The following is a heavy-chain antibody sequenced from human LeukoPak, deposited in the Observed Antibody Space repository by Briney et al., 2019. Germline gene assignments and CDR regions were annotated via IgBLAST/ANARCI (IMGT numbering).Heavy chain of an antibody. CDR3: AGWGDSGYDHS. V-gene: IGHV3-74*01. Sequence: GGSLRLSCAGSGLTFSSYWMHWVRQAPGKGLVWVSRIKGDGSSTSYADSVKGRFTISRDNTKNTLHLQMNSLRAEDTAVYYCAGWGDSGYDHSWGQGTLVTVSS. D-gene: IGHD5-12*01. J-gene: IGHJ4*02. CDR2: IKGDGSST. CDR1: GLTFSSYW.